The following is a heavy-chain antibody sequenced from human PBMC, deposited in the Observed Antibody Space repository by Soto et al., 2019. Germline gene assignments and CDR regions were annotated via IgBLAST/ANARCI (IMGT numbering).Heavy chain of an antibody. CDR1: GFTFSSYA. CDR2: ISGSGGST. D-gene: IGHD2-15*01. V-gene: IGHV3-23*01. Sequence: GGSLRLSCAASGFTFSSYAMSWVRQAPGKGLEWVSAISGSGGSTYYADSVKGRFTISRANSKNTLYLQMNSLRAEDTAVYYCAKGGYCSGGSCFRSLKIASHYRGQGPLVTVSS. J-gene: IGHJ4*02. CDR3: AKGGYCSGGSCFRSLKIASHY.